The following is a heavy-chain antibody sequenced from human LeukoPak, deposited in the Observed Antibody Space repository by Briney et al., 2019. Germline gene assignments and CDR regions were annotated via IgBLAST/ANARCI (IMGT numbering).Heavy chain of an antibody. Sequence: GGSLRLSCAASGFTFSSYWMSWVRQAPGKGLEWVANMKQDGSEKYYVDSVKGRFTISRDNAKNSLYLQMNSLRAEDTAVYYCARDGYGDYEPLDYWGQGTLVTVSS. CDR3: ARDGYGDYEPLDY. CDR2: MKQDGSEK. D-gene: IGHD4-17*01. CDR1: GFTFSSYW. J-gene: IGHJ4*02. V-gene: IGHV3-7*01.